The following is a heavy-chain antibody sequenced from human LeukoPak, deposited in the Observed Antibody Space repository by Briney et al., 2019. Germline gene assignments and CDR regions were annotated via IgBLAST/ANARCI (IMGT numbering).Heavy chain of an antibody. CDR1: GFTFSSYE. CDR3: ARLYSGSYGGFDY. D-gene: IGHD1-26*01. Sequence: GGSLRLSCAASGFTFSSYEMNWVRQAPGKGLEWVSYISSSGSTIYYADSVKGRFIISRDNAKNSLYLQMNSLRAEDTAAYYCARLYSGSYGGFDYWGQGTLVTVSS. V-gene: IGHV3-48*03. J-gene: IGHJ4*02. CDR2: ISSSGSTI.